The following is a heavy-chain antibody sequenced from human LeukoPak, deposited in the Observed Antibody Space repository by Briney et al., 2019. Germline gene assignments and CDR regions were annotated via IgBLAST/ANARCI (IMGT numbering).Heavy chain of an antibody. Sequence: ASVKVSCKASGGTFSSYAINWVRQATGQGLEWMGWMNPNSGNTGYAQKFQGRVTMTRNTSISTAYMELSSLRSEDTAVYYCAILPGYSSGWWGVDYWGQGTLVTISS. J-gene: IGHJ4*02. CDR2: MNPNSGNT. D-gene: IGHD6-19*01. CDR3: AILPGYSSGWWGVDY. CDR1: GGTFSSYA. V-gene: IGHV1-8*02.